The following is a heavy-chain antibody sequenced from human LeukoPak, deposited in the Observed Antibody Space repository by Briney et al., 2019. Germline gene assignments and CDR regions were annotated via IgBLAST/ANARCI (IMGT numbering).Heavy chain of an antibody. Sequence: PGGSLRLSCVASGFTFSNYWMSWVRQAPGKGLEWVANIKQDGSEKFYVDSVKGRFTISRDNAKDSLYLQMNSLRVEDTAVYYCARGGGAVDYWGQGTLATVSS. CDR1: GFTFSNYW. CDR2: IKQDGSEK. CDR3: ARGGGAVDY. D-gene: IGHD1-26*01. J-gene: IGHJ4*02. V-gene: IGHV3-7*01.